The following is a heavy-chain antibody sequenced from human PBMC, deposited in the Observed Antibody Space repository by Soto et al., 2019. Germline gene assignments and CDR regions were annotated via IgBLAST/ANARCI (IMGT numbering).Heavy chain of an antibody. CDR2: INHSGST. Sequence: QVQLQQWGAGLLKPSETLSLTCAVYGGSFSGYYWSWIRRPPGKGLEWIGEINHSGSTNYNPSLKSRVTISVDTSKNQFSLKLSSVTAADTAVYYCARVVSWLVRAFDYWGQGTLVTVSS. D-gene: IGHD6-19*01. V-gene: IGHV4-34*01. J-gene: IGHJ4*02. CDR1: GGSFSGYY. CDR3: ARVVSWLVRAFDY.